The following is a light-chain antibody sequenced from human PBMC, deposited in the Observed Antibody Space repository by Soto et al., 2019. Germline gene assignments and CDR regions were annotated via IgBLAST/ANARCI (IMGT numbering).Light chain of an antibody. Sequence: IQIPQSPSSVSASVGDRVTIPCRASQSVSGWLAWYQQKPGEAPKLLIYDASALPRGVPSRFSGSGSGTKFTLTIASLQPDDFATYYCQQYETFSGTFGPGTKVDIK. J-gene: IGKJ1*01. CDR1: QSVSGW. V-gene: IGKV1-5*01. CDR3: QQYETFSGT. CDR2: DAS.